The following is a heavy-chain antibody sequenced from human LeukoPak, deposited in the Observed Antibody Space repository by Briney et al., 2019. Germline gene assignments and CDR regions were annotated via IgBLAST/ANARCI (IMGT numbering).Heavy chain of an antibody. CDR1: GGSISSYY. D-gene: IGHD3-9*01. V-gene: IGHV4-59*01. Sequence: PSETLSLTCTVSGGSISSYYWSWIRQPPGKGLEWIGYIYYSGSTNYNPSLKSRVTILVDTSKNQFSLKLSSVTAADTAVYYCARGTYYDILTGPYPFDLWGRGTLVTVSS. CDR3: ARGTYYDILTGPYPFDL. CDR2: IYYSGST. J-gene: IGHJ2*01.